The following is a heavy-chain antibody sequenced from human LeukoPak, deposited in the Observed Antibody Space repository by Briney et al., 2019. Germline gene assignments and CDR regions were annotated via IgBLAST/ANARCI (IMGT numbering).Heavy chain of an antibody. CDR1: GYTFTSYD. J-gene: IGHJ4*02. Sequence: ASVTVSCKASGYTFTSYDISWVRQAPGQGLEWMGWISAYNGNTNYAQKLQGRVTITTDTSTSTAYMELSSLRSEDTAVYYCAASGSGSYYPTLDYWGQGTLVTVSS. CDR2: ISAYNGNT. CDR3: AASGSGSYYPTLDY. D-gene: IGHD1-26*01. V-gene: IGHV1-18*01.